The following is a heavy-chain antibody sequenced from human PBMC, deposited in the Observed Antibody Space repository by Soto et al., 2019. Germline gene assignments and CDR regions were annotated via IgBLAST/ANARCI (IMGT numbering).Heavy chain of an antibody. J-gene: IGHJ3*02. V-gene: IGHV3-30*04. Sequence: PGGSLRLSCTPSGFTVSTYLMHWVRQAPGKGLEWVVIISYDGKNKDYADSVKGRFTVSRDNSKNTLYLQMDSLRPEDTAVYYCASEKDCRTIDCYTSFDIWGKGTMVTVS. D-gene: IGHD2-2*02. CDR2: ISYDGKNK. CDR3: ASEKDCRTIDCYTSFDI. CDR1: GFTVSTYL.